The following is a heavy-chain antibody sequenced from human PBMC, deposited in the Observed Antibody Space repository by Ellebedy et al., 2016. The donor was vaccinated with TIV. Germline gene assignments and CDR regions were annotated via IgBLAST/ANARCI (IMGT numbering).Heavy chain of an antibody. J-gene: IGHJ5*02. CDR3: AKTPPGDGRSWGDNWFDP. CDR2: IDSGGKT. V-gene: IGHV3-53*01. Sequence: GESLKISCEGFRFTVSSNFMTWVRQAPGKGLEWVSGIDSGGKTFYADSVKGRFTISRDNFKNTLYLQMNSLRTEDTALYFCAKTPPGDGRSWGDNWFDPWGQGTLVTVSS. CDR1: RFTVSSNF. D-gene: IGHD6-13*01.